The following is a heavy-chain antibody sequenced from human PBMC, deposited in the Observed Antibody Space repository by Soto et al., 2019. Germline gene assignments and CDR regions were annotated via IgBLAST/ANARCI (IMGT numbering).Heavy chain of an antibody. V-gene: IGHV3-33*01. CDR1: GFTFTSHG. J-gene: IGHJ6*02. Sequence: GESLKISCAASGFTFTSHGIHWVRQAPGKGLEWVAVIWYDGSSKYYADSVKGRFTISRDNSKNTLYLQMNSLRAEDTAVYYCASPYGSGSFLGMDVWGQGTTVTVS. D-gene: IGHD3-10*01. CDR2: IWYDGSSK. CDR3: ASPYGSGSFLGMDV.